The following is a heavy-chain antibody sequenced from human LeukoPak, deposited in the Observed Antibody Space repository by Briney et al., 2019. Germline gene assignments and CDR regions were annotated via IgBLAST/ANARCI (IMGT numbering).Heavy chain of an antibody. CDR2: ISAYNGNT. V-gene: IGHV1-18*01. Sequence: ASVKVSCKASGYTFTSYGISWVRQAPGQGLEWMGWISAYNGNTAYAQKFQGRVTITRNTSISTAYMELSSLRSDDTAVYYCAREDYYDSGSNDYWGQGTLVTVSS. CDR1: GYTFTSYG. CDR3: AREDYYDSGSNDY. J-gene: IGHJ4*02. D-gene: IGHD3-22*01.